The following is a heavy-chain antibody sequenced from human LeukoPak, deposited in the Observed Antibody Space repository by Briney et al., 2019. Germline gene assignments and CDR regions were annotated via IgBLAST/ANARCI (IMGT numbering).Heavy chain of an antibody. D-gene: IGHD1-26*01. CDR3: TRGVGETPDF. CDR1: GFTFRIYE. Sequence: GGSLRLSCAASGFTFRIYEMNWVRQAPGKGLEWISYITSDNTIYYADSVKGRFTISRDNAKNSLYLQMNSLRAEDTAVYYCTRGVGETPDFWGQGTLVTVSS. J-gene: IGHJ4*02. V-gene: IGHV3-48*03. CDR2: ITSDNTI.